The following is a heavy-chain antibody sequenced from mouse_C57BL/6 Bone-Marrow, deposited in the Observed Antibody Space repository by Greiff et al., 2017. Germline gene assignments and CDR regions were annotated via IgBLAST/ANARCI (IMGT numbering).Heavy chain of an antibody. D-gene: IGHD1-1*01. V-gene: IGHV1-76*01. CDR3: ASLPYYYGSSHFDY. Sequence: VQLQQSGAELVRPGASVKLSCKASGYTFTDSYINWVKQRPGQGLEWIARIYPGSGNTYYNEKFKGKATLTADKSSSPAYMQLSSLTSEDSAVYFCASLPYYYGSSHFDYWGQGTTLTVSS. CDR2: IYPGSGNT. CDR1: GYTFTDSY. J-gene: IGHJ2*01.